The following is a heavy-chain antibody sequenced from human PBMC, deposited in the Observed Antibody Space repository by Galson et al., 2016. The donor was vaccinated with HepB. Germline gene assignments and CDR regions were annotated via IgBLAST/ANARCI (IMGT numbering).Heavy chain of an antibody. V-gene: IGHV3-72*01. D-gene: IGHD4-17*01. J-gene: IGHJ4*01. CDR3: ARPYGDLPG. CDR2: ILSKAENYIT. Sequence: SLRLSCAGSGFIFSEHDVDWVRQAPGKGLEWVGRILSKAENYITQYAASVRGRFTISRDDSKNSLYLQMNSVKTEDTAGYYCARPYGDLPGWGHGTLVTVSS. CDR1: GFIFSEHD.